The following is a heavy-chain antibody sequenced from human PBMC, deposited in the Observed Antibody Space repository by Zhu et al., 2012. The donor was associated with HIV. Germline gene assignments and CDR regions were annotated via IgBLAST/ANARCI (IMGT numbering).Heavy chain of an antibody. D-gene: IGHD5-18*01. CDR2: IYTSGST. Sequence: QVQLQESGPGLVKPSETLSLTCTVSGGSISSYYWSWIRQPPGKGLEWIGYIYTSGSTNYNPSLKSRVTISVDTSKNQFSLKLSSVTAADTAVYYCARAASYGPYYYYGMDVWGQGTTVHRLL. CDR1: GGSISSYY. J-gene: IGHJ6*02. CDR3: ARAASYGPYYYYGMDV. V-gene: IGHV4-4*09.